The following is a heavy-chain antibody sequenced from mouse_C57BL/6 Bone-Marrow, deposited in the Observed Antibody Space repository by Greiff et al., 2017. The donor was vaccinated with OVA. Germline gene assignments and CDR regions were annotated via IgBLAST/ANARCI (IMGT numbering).Heavy chain of an antibody. J-gene: IGHJ2*01. D-gene: IGHD4-1*01. Sequence: QVQLQQSGAELVRPGASVTLSCKASGYTFTDYEMHWVKQTPVHGLEWIGAIDPETGGTAYNQKFKGKAILTADKSSSTAYMELRSLTSEDSAVYYCARIANWDGGYFDYWGQGTTLTVSS. CDR2: IDPETGGT. CDR1: GYTFTDYE. V-gene: IGHV1-15*01. CDR3: ARIANWDGGYFDY.